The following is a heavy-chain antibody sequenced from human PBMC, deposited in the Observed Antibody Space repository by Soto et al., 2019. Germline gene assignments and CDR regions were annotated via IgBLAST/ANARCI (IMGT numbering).Heavy chain of an antibody. Sequence: EVQLVESGGALVQPGGSLRLSCAASGFIFSDHYMDWVRQAPGKGLEWVGRSRNKGYGYATEYVASVKGRFTISRDVSDNSLFLQMNSLNTEDTAVYYCTRGYCSNGVCPPFDYWGQGTLVTVSS. D-gene: IGHD2-8*01. CDR3: TRGYCSNGVCPPFDY. V-gene: IGHV3-72*01. CDR1: GFIFSDHY. CDR2: SRNKGYGYAT. J-gene: IGHJ4*02.